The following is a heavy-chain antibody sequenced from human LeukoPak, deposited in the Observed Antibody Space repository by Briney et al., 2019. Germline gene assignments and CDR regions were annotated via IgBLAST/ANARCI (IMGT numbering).Heavy chain of an antibody. CDR1: GDSVSSNSAA. J-gene: IGHJ4*02. CDR2: TYYRSRWYN. V-gene: IGHV6-1*01. D-gene: IGHD6-19*01. Sequence: SQTLSLTCALSGDSVSSNSAAWHWIRQSPSRGLEWLGRTYYRSRWYNEYALSVKSRISINPDTSKNQFSLQLNSVTPEDTAVYYCARVTEKQYLPFDSWGQGTLVTVSS. CDR3: ARVTEKQYLPFDS.